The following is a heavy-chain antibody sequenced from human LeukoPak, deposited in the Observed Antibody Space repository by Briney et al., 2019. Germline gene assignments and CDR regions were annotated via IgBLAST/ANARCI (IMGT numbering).Heavy chain of an antibody. CDR2: INPNSGAS. D-gene: IGHD6-13*01. CDR1: GYTFTGYY. V-gene: IGHV1-2*02. J-gene: IGHJ5*02. CDR3: ARGSYWYDA. Sequence: ASVKVSCKASGYTFTGYYMHWVRQAPGQGLEWMGWINPNSGASNYAQKFQGRVTMTRDRSISTAYMELKSLRSDDTAVYYCARGSYWYDAWGQGTLVSLSS.